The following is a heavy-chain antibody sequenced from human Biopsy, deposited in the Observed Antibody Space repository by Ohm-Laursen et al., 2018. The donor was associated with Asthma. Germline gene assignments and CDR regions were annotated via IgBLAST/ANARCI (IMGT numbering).Heavy chain of an antibody. D-gene: IGHD6-13*01. J-gene: IGHJ4*02. V-gene: IGHV4-59*01. CDR1: PGSISDYW. Sequence: TLSLTCTVSPGSISDYWWNWIRQFPGKGLEWIGYVYSTGSTMYNHSLKSRVTISVDTSINQVSLKLSSVTAADTAVYYCARATSTWSQSGPHYFDHWGQGALVTVSS. CDR2: VYSTGST. CDR3: ARATSTWSQSGPHYFDH.